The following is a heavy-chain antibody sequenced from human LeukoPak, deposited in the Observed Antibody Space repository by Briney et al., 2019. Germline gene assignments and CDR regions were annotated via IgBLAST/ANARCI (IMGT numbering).Heavy chain of an antibody. Sequence: SVTLSLNCTVSGCSISNYYWSWLRQPPGEGLEWIGYIYYSGSTNYNPSLRSRVTISIDTSNTQFSLNLTSVTAADTAVYYCARGGLGGITAYSNYLFDYWGQGTLVTVSS. V-gene: IGHV4-59*08. CDR2: IYYSGST. J-gene: IGHJ4*02. D-gene: IGHD4-11*01. CDR3: ARGGLGGITAYSNYLFDY. CDR1: GCSISNYY.